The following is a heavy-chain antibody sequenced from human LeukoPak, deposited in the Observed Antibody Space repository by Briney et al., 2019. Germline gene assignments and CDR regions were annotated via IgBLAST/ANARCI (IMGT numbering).Heavy chain of an antibody. Sequence: SETLSLTCTVSGGSISSSSYYWGWIRQPPGKGLEWIGSIYYSGSTYYNPSLKSRVTISVDTSKNQFSLKLSSVTAADTAVYYCARDGGGSLYGMDVWGQGTTVTVSS. CDR3: ARDGGGSLYGMDV. D-gene: IGHD2-15*01. CDR2: IYYSGST. V-gene: IGHV4-39*07. J-gene: IGHJ6*02. CDR1: GGSISSSSYY.